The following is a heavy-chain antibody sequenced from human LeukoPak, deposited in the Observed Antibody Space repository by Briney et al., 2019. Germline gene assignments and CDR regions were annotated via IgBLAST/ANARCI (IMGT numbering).Heavy chain of an antibody. J-gene: IGHJ5*02. CDR1: GGTFSSYA. CDR2: IIPIFGTA. Sequence: GASVKVSCKASGGTFSSYAISWVRQAPGQGLEWMGGIIPIFGTANYAQKFQGRVTITTDESTSTAYMELSSLRSEDTAMYYCARDPSYGSGENWFDPWGQGTLVTVSS. V-gene: IGHV1-69*05. CDR3: ARDPSYGSGENWFDP. D-gene: IGHD3-10*01.